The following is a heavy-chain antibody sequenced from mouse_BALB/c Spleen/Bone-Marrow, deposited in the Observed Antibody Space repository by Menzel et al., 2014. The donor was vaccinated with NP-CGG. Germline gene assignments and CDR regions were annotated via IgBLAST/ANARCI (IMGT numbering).Heavy chain of an antibody. Sequence: VQLQQSGAELVRPGASVKVSCKASGYAFTNYLIEWVKQRPGQGLEWIGSINPGSGGTNYNEKFKGKATLTADKSSSTAYMQRSRLSSDDSVEYFARRGWDCGLMDYWGQGTPVTVSS. J-gene: IGHJ4*01. CDR2: INPGSGGT. CDR1: GYAFTNYL. V-gene: IGHV1-54*01. D-gene: IGHD1-1*02. CDR3: RRGWDCGLMDY.